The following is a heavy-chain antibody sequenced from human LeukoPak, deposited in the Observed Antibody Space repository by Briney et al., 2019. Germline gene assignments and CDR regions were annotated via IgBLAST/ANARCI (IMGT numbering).Heavy chain of an antibody. Sequence: ASVKVSCKASGYTFTGYYMHWVRQAPGQGLEWMGWINPNSGGTNYAQKFQGWVTMTRDTSISTAYMELRSLRSDDTAVYYCARLRGYQQPVIWGQGTLVTVSS. J-gene: IGHJ4*02. V-gene: IGHV1-2*04. D-gene: IGHD6-13*01. CDR3: ARLRGYQQPVI. CDR2: INPNSGGT. CDR1: GYTFTGYY.